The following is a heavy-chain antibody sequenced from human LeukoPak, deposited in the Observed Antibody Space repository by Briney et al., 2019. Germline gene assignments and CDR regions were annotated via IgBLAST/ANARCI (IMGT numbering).Heavy chain of an antibody. V-gene: IGHV3-23*01. Sequence: PGGSLRLSCAASGFTFSSYAMSWVRQAPGKGLEWVSAISGSGGSTYYADSVKGRFTISRDNSKNTLYLQMNSLRAEDTAVYYCAKSTSRIAAAGSNWFDPWGQGTLVTVSS. CDR1: GFTFSSYA. J-gene: IGHJ5*02. CDR3: AKSTSRIAAAGSNWFDP. CDR2: ISGSGGST. D-gene: IGHD6-13*01.